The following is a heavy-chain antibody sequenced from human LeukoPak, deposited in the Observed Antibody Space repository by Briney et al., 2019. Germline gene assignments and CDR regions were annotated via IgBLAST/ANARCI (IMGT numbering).Heavy chain of an antibody. CDR3: ATSRGYSSSSGGY. CDR1: GFPFGGKP. Sequence: GGSLRFSWQASGFPFGGKPWTGFRRAPGRGLGWVSAISGSGGSTYYADSVKGRFTISRDNSKNTLYLQMNSLRAEDTAVYYCATSRGYSSSSGGYWGQGTLVTVSS. J-gene: IGHJ4*02. D-gene: IGHD6-6*01. V-gene: IGHV3-23*01. CDR2: ISGSGGST.